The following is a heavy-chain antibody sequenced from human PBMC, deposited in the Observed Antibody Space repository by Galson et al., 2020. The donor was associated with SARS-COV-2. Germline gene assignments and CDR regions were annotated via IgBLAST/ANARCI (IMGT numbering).Heavy chain of an antibody. CDR1: GGSFSGYY. CDR2: INHSGST. Sequence: SETLSLTCAVYGGSFSGYYWSWIRQPPGKGLEWIGEINHSGSTNYNPSLKSRVTISVDTSKNQFSLKLSSVTAADTAVYYCARGPLIVVVPAASKHYYYYGMDVWGQGTTVTVSS. CDR3: ARGPLIVVVPAASKHYYYYGMDV. V-gene: IGHV4-34*01. J-gene: IGHJ6*02. D-gene: IGHD2-2*01.